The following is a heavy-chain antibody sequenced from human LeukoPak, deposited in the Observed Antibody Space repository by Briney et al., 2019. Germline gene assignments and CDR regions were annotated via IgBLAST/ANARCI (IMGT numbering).Heavy chain of an antibody. CDR1: GYTFTSYY. CDR2: INPNSGGT. Sequence: ASVKVSCKASGYTFTSYYMHWVRQAPGQGLEWMGWINPNSGGTNYAQKFQGRVTMTRDTSISTAYMELSRLRSDDTAVYYCARAGGYYYDSSGYSDYWGQGTLVTVSS. V-gene: IGHV1-2*02. J-gene: IGHJ4*02. CDR3: ARAGGYYYDSSGYSDY. D-gene: IGHD3-22*01.